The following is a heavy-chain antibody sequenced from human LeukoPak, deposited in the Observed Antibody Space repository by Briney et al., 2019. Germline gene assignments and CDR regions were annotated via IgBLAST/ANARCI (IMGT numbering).Heavy chain of an antibody. CDR3: RAFSAEYYFDY. CDR1: GGSISSLDYY. V-gene: IGHV4-39*01. CDR2: IYYSGIT. J-gene: IGHJ4*02. Sequence: PSETLSLTCTVSGGSISSLDYYWGWIRQPPGKGLEWIGSIYYSGITYYNPSLKSRVSISMDTSKNQFSLKLSSVTAADTAVYYCRAFSAEYYFDYWGQGTLVTVSS. D-gene: IGHD2/OR15-2a*01.